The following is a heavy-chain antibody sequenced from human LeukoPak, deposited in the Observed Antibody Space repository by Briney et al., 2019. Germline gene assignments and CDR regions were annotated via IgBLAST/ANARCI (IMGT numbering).Heavy chain of an antibody. V-gene: IGHV3-64D*06. Sequence: GGSLRLSCSASGFSFRTLAMHWVRQAPGRGLEYLAVIGGDDVTAYFADSVKGRFTVSRDISTNTLHLQMTSLRPEDTAVYYCVRDLWGFDYWGQGTLVTVSS. CDR3: VRDLWGFDY. J-gene: IGHJ4*02. D-gene: IGHD1-26*01. CDR2: IGGDDVTA. CDR1: GFSFRTLA.